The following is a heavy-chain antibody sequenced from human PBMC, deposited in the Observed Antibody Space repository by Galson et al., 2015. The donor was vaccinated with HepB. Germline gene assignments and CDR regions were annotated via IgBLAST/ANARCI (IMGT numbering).Heavy chain of an antibody. CDR1: GYTFTSYT. CDR2: INAGNGNT. Sequence: SVKVSCKASGYTFTSYTMQWVRQAPGQRLEWMGWINAGNGNTKYSQKFQGRVSIIRDTSASTTYLELSSLRSEDTAIYYCAKGRATTGYEAFDIWGQGTMVTVSS. J-gene: IGHJ3*02. D-gene: IGHD3-9*01. V-gene: IGHV1-3*01. CDR3: AKGRATTGYEAFDI.